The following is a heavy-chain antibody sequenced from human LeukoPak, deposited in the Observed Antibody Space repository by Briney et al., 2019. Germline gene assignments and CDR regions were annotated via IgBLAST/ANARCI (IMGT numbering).Heavy chain of an antibody. D-gene: IGHD6-13*01. CDR1: CGSFSGYY. CDR3: ARFGRIAAAGTGYYYYMDV. J-gene: IGHJ6*03. Sequence: PSETLSLTCAAYCGSFSGYYWSWLRPPPGRLLEWIGEINHSGSTNYNPSFKSRVTISVDTSKNQFSLKLSCLTAADTAVYYCARFGRIAAAGTGYYYYMDVWGKGTTVTVSS. V-gene: IGHV4-34*01. CDR2: INHSGST.